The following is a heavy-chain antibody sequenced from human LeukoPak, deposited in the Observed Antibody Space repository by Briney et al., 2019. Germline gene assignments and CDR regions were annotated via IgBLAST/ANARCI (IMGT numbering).Heavy chain of an antibody. J-gene: IGHJ4*02. D-gene: IGHD2/OR15-2a*01. CDR1: GASISNSNYC. V-gene: IGHV4-39*01. Sequence: SETLSLTCTVSGASISNSNYCWGWLRPRPGQELEWIGTISCAGGNYPNPSLQTRLTTSVDTSSNQFSLKLSSVTAADTAVYYCARRNYPYYFDYWGQGTLVTVSS. CDR3: ARRNYPYYFDY. CDR2: ISCAGGN.